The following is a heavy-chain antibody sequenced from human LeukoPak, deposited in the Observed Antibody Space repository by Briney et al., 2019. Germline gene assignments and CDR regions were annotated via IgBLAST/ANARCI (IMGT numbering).Heavy chain of an antibody. CDR1: GFTVSSNY. V-gene: IGHV3-53*05. J-gene: IGHJ4*02. CDR2: IYSGGST. D-gene: IGHD6-19*01. Sequence: PGGSLRLSCAASGFTVSSNYMSWVRQAPGKGLEWVSVIYSGGSTHYADSVKGRFTISRDNSKNTLYLQMNSLRAEDTAVYYCARGSIAVAAPFDYWGQGTLVTVSS. CDR3: ARGSIAVAAPFDY.